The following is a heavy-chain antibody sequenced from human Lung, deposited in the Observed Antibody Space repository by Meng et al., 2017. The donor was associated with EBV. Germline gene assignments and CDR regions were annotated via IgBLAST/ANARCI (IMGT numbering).Heavy chain of an antibody. CDR3: ARTNYGDYNWFDP. CDR2: IYYSGST. V-gene: IGHV4-31*02. CDR1: GGSISSGGFY. Sequence: QVQPQQWGAGLLQPSQTLFLTCTVSGGSISSGGFYWSWIRQHPGKGLEWIGYIYYSGSTYYNPSLRSRVAISIDTSKNQFSLKLTSVTTADTAVYFCARTNYGDYNWFDPWGQGTLVTVSS. D-gene: IGHD4-17*01. J-gene: IGHJ5*02.